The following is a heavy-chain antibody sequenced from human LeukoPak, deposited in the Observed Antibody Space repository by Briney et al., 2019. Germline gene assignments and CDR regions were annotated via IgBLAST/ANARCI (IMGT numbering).Heavy chain of an antibody. D-gene: IGHD3-16*01. CDR2: ISYDGSNK. CDR3: ARMALGY. Sequence: GGSLRLSCAASGFTFSSYAMHWVRQAPGKGLEWVAVISYDGSNKYYADSVKGRFTISRDNSKNTLYLQMNSLRAEDTAVHYCARMALGYWGQGTLVTVSS. CDR1: GFTFSSYA. V-gene: IGHV3-30-3*01. J-gene: IGHJ4*02.